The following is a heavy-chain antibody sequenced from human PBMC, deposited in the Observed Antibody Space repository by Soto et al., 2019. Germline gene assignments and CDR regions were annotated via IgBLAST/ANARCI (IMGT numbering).Heavy chain of an antibody. V-gene: IGHV4-61*01. CDR3: ARTSTGYGYGDF. J-gene: IGHJ4*01. CDR2: IYYTGST. CDR1: GDSVSRGSHS. D-gene: IGHD4-17*01. Sequence: GPGPLLSSETLSLTCSVAGDSVSRGSHSWTWTRQPPGKGLEFLGYIYYTGSTNYNPSLKSRVTISVDTSKNQTSLMLPFVTAADTAVYYGARTSTGYGYGDFWGNGTLVPVP.